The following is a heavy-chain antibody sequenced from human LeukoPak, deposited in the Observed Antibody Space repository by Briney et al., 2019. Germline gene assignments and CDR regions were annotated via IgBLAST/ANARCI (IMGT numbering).Heavy chain of an antibody. Sequence: GGSLRLSCAASGFTFSRYWMSWVRQAPGKGLEWVANIKQDGSEKYYVDSVKGRFTISRDNAKNSLYLQMNSLRAEDTAVYYCARVGLWPAFDIWGQGTMVTVSS. CDR2: IKQDGSEK. CDR1: GFTFSRYW. D-gene: IGHD3-16*01. V-gene: IGHV3-7*03. J-gene: IGHJ3*02. CDR3: ARVGLWPAFDI.